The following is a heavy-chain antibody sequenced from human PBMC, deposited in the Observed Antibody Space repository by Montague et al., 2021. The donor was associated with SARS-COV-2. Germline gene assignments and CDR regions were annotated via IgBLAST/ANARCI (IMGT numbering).Heavy chain of an antibody. CDR2: IYYSGST. Sequence: SETLSLTCSVSGGSISTYYWNWIRQPPGKGLEWIGYIYYSGSTNYNPSLKSRVTISVDTSKNQFSLELSSVTAADMAVYYCASPGGYCTGGSRYYVYWGQGTLVTVSS. V-gene: IGHV4-59*01. J-gene: IGHJ4*02. CDR3: ASPGGYCTGGSRYYVY. CDR1: GGSISTYY. D-gene: IGHD2-15*01.